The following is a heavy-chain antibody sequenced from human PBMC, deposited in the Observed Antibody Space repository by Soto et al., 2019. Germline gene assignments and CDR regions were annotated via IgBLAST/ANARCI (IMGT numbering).Heavy chain of an antibody. Sequence: QVQLHQWGAGLLQPSETLSLTCAVYGGSLSGSFWTWVRRFPGRGLEWIGEISPTGNAKYKSSLNGRVTISLDTSKNQFSLNLKSLTAADTAVYYCVRYNWPLFAYWGQGVLVTVSS. CDR3: VRYNWPLFAY. CDR2: ISPTGNA. V-gene: IGHV4-34*01. D-gene: IGHD1-20*01. CDR1: GGSLSGSF. J-gene: IGHJ4*02.